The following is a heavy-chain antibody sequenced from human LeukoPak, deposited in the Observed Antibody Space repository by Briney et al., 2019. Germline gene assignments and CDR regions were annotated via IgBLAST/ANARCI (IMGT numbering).Heavy chain of an antibody. J-gene: IGHJ4*02. D-gene: IGHD3-22*01. CDR2: INPNSGDT. V-gene: IGHV1-2*04. CDR3: ASDRSYDKGPLDY. Sequence: ASVKVSCKASEYTFTYYYMHWVRQAPGQGLEWRGWINPNSGDTNYAQKLQGWVTMTRDTSISTAYMEMSRLTSDDTAVYYCASDRSYDKGPLDYWGQGTLVTASS. CDR1: EYTFTYYY.